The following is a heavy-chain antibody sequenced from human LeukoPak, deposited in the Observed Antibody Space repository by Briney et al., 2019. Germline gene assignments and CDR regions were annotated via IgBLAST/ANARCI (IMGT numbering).Heavy chain of an antibody. D-gene: IGHD2-2*01. CDR2: ISGSGGST. Sequence: GGSLRLSCAASGFTFSSYAMSWVRQAPGKGLEWVSAISGSGGSTYYADSVKGRFTISRDNSKNTLYLQMNGLRAEDTAVYYCAKDWDIVVVPAAMQRFDYWGQGTLVTVSS. CDR1: GFTFSSYA. V-gene: IGHV3-23*01. J-gene: IGHJ4*02. CDR3: AKDWDIVVVPAAMQRFDY.